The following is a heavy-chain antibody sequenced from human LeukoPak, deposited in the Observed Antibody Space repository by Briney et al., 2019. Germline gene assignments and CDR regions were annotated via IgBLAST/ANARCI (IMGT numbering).Heavy chain of an antibody. Sequence: SETLSLTCTVSGGSISSSSYYWGWIRQPPGKGLEWVGSIYYSGSTYYNPSLKSRVTISVDTSKNQFSLKLSSVTAADTAVYYCARVPLGYCSGGSCPKEAFDIWGQGTMVTVSS. V-gene: IGHV4-39*07. J-gene: IGHJ3*02. CDR1: GGSISSSSYY. CDR3: ARVPLGYCSGGSCPKEAFDI. CDR2: IYYSGST. D-gene: IGHD2-15*01.